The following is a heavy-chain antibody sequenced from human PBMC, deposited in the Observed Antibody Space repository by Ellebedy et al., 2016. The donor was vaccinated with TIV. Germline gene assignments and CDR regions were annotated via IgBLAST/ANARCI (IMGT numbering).Heavy chain of an antibody. Sequence: SETLSLTXTVSGGSISSSSYHWGWIRQPPGKGLEWIGSIYYSGSTYYNPSLKSRVTISVDTSKNQFSLKLSSVTAADTAVYYCARRVVPAAINANWFDPWGQGTLVTVSS. CDR1: GGSISSSSYH. D-gene: IGHD2-2*01. J-gene: IGHJ5*02. CDR2: IYYSGST. V-gene: IGHV4-39*01. CDR3: ARRVVPAAINANWFDP.